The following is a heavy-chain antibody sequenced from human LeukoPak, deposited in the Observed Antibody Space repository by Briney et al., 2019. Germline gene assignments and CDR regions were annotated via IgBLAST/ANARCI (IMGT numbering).Heavy chain of an antibody. CDR2: IYYSGST. Sequence: TLXLTCTVSXGXXSSXGYYWSWIXQHPGXGLEWIGYIYYSGSTYYNPSLKSRVTISVDTSKNQFSLKLSSVTAADTAVYYCARFTYYFDYWGQGTLVTVSS. J-gene: IGHJ4*02. CDR1: XGXXSSXGYY. CDR3: ARFTYYFDY. D-gene: IGHD3-16*01. V-gene: IGHV4-31*03.